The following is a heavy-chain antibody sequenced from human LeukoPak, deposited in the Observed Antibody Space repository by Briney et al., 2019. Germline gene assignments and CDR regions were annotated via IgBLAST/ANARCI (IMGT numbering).Heavy chain of an antibody. Sequence: PGGSLRLSCAASGFTFSSYWMHWVRQAPGKGLVWVSRITSDGSSTSYADSVKGRFSTSYADSVKGRFTISRDNPKNTLYLQMNSLRAEDTAVYYCAKAETMTQRGYFDYWGQGTLVTVSS. V-gene: IGHV3-74*01. CDR1: GFTFSSYW. CDR3: AKAETMTQRGYFDY. CDR2: ITSDGSST. J-gene: IGHJ4*02. D-gene: IGHD1-1*01.